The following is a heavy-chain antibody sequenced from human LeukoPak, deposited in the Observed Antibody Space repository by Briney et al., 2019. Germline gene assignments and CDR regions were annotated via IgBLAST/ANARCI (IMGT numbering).Heavy chain of an antibody. V-gene: IGHV3-74*01. CDR3: ARDRASRRRYGLGYFDY. Sequence: HPGGSLRLSCAASGFTFRNYWMHWIRQAPGKGLVWVSRIKGDGSHTIYADSVKGRFTISRDNAKNTLYLQMNSLRAEDTAVYYCARDRASRRRYGLGYFDYWGQGTLVTVSS. CDR1: GFTFRNYW. CDR2: IKGDGSHT. D-gene: IGHD5/OR15-5a*01. J-gene: IGHJ4*02.